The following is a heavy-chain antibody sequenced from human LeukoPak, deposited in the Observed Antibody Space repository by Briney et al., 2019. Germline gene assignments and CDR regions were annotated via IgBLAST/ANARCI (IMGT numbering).Heavy chain of an antibody. CDR2: IYTSGST. D-gene: IGHD6-13*01. CDR1: GDSISNFY. J-gene: IGHJ4*02. CDR3: ARDVVAAPGTWDY. Sequence: SETLSLTCTVSGDSISNFYWSWIRQPAGKVLEWIGRIYTSGSTNYNPSLKSRVTMSVDTSKNQFSLKLSSVTAADTAVYYCARDVVAAPGTWDYWGQGTLVTVSS. V-gene: IGHV4-4*07.